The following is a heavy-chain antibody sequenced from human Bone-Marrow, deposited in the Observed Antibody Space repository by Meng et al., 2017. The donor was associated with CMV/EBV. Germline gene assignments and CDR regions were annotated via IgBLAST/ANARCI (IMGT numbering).Heavy chain of an antibody. CDR3: ARDAGWGSDY. CDR2: IGSYNGNT. V-gene: IGHV1-18*01. Sequence: VSCKASGYSFSNYGITWVRQAPGQGLEWMGWIGSYNGNTNYAQKFQDRVTMTTDESTSTAYMELRSLRSDDTALYYCARDAGWGSDYWGQGILVTVSS. J-gene: IGHJ4*02. CDR1: GYSFSNYG. D-gene: IGHD3-16*01.